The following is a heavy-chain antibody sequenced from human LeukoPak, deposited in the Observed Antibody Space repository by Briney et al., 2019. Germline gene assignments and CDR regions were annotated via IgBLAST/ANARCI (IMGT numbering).Heavy chain of an antibody. Sequence: GGSLRLSCAASGFTVSSNFLGWVRQAPGKGLEWVSVIYSGSNTYYADSVKGRFTISRDNSKNTVYLQMNSLSAEDTAVYYCARGHADYSGSWYGRFDYWGQGTLVIVSS. CDR2: IYSGSNT. D-gene: IGHD6-13*01. J-gene: IGHJ4*02. CDR1: GFTVSSNF. CDR3: ARGHADYSGSWYGRFDY. V-gene: IGHV3-53*01.